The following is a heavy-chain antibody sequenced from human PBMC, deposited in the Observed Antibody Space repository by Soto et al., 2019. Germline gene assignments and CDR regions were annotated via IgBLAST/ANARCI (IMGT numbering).Heavy chain of an antibody. V-gene: IGHV1-24*01. D-gene: IGHD1-26*01. CDR3: AHGEGIVKSIVYFDS. J-gene: IGHJ4*02. CDR2: FDREDGET. Sequence: GASVKVSCKVSGYFLTALSIHWVRQAPGKGLEWMGGFDREDGETIYAQKFQGRVTMTEETSTDSAYMELSSLTSEDTAIYYCAHGEGIVKSIVYFDSWGQGTLVTVSS. CDR1: GYFLTALS.